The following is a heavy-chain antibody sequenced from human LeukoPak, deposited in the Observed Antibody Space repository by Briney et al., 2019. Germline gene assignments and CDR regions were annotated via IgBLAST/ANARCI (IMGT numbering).Heavy chain of an antibody. Sequence: PGGSLRLSCAASGFTLSSYSMNWVRQAPGKGLEWVSYISSSSSTIYYADSVKGRFTISRDNAKNSLYLQMNSLRAEDTAVYYCARDDCSSTSCAFDYWGQGTLVTVSS. CDR3: ARDDCSSTSCAFDY. CDR2: ISSSSSTI. J-gene: IGHJ4*02. D-gene: IGHD2-2*01. V-gene: IGHV3-48*01. CDR1: GFTLSSYS.